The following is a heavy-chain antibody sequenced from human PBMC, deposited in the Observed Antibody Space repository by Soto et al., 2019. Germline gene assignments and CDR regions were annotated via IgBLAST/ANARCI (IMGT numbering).Heavy chain of an antibody. J-gene: IGHJ3*02. CDR3: ARDTNWARDAFDI. CDR1: GGTFSSYA. D-gene: IGHD3-16*01. CDR2: IIPIFGTA. Sequence: SVKVSCKASGGTFSSYAISWVRQAPGQGLEWMGGIIPIFGTASYAQKFQGRVTITADKSTSTAYMELSSLRSEDTAVYYCARDTNWARDAFDIWGQGTMVTVSS. V-gene: IGHV1-69*06.